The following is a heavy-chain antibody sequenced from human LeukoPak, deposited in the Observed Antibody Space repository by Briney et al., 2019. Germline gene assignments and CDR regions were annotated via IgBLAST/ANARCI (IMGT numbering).Heavy chain of an antibody. J-gene: IGHJ4*02. CDR1: GGSFSGYY. CDR3: ARAFAGSYFGY. V-gene: IGHV4-34*01. CDR2: INHSGST. Sequence: SETLSLTCAVYGGSFSGYYWSGILQPPGKGLEWIGEINHSGSTNYNPSLKSRVTISVDTSKNQFSLKLSSVTAADTAVYYCARAFAGSYFGYWGQGTLVTVSS. D-gene: IGHD1-26*01.